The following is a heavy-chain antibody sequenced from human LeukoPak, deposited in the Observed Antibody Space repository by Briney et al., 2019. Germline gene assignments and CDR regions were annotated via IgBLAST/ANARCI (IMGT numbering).Heavy chain of an antibody. CDR3: ARDQIVGCSSTSCEVNDLDY. CDR1: GYTFTSYG. D-gene: IGHD2-2*01. V-gene: IGHV1-18*04. J-gene: IGHJ4*02. Sequence: ASVKVSCKASGYTFTSYGISWVRQAPGQGLEWMGWISAYNGNTNYAQKLQGRVTMTTDTSTSTAYMELRSLRSDDTAVYYCARDQIVGCSSTSCEVNDLDYWGRGTLVTVSS. CDR2: ISAYNGNT.